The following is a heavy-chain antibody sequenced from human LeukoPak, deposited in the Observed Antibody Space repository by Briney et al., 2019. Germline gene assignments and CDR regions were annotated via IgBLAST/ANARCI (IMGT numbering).Heavy chain of an antibody. J-gene: IGHJ5*02. V-gene: IGHV4-39*07. Sequence: SETLSLTCTVSGGSISSSSYYWGWIRQPPGKGLAWIGSIYYSGRTYYNPSLKSRVTISVDTSKNQFSLKLSSVTAADTALYYCARDLFDILTGIWTTAKSHNWFDPWGQGTLVTVSS. CDR3: ARDLFDILTGIWTTAKSHNWFDP. CDR2: IYYSGRT. CDR1: GGSISSSSYY. D-gene: IGHD3-9*01.